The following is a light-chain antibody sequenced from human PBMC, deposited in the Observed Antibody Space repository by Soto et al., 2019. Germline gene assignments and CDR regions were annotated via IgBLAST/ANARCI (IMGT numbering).Light chain of an antibody. V-gene: IGKV1-13*02. CDR1: QGIGRS. CDR2: SAS. J-gene: IGKJ5*01. Sequence: AIQLTQSPSSLSASVGDRVTITCRASQGIGRSLAWYQRKAGKAPKLLIFSASTLESGVPSRFTGSGSGTDFTLTISSLQPEDCATYYCQQFNSYPHTFGQGTRLEIK. CDR3: QQFNSYPHT.